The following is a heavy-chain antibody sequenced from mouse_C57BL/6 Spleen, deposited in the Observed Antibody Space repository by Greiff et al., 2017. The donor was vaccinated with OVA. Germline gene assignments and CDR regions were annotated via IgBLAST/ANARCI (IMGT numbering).Heavy chain of an antibody. V-gene: IGHV1-54*01. CDR1: GYAFTNYL. J-gene: IGHJ2*01. Sequence: VQLQQSGAELVRPGTSVKVSCKASGYAFTNYLIEWVKQRPGQGLEWIGVINPGSGGTNYNEKFKGKATLTADTSSSTAYMQLSSLTSEDSAVYFCARSSCEKRLYFDYWGQGTTLTVSS. CDR3: ARSSCEKRLYFDY. CDR2: INPGSGGT.